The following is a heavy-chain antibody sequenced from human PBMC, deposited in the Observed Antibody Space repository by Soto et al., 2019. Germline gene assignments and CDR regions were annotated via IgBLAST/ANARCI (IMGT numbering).Heavy chain of an antibody. Sequence: GGSLRLSXVASGFSISTHALTWVRQAPGKGLEWVSSFSGRSGDTYYAASVKGRFIISGDSSKNTVILQMNNLRADDTALYYCARDSSAWPNYFDSWGQGIQVTSPQ. J-gene: IGHJ4*02. CDR2: FSGRSGDT. CDR1: GFSISTHA. D-gene: IGHD6-19*01. CDR3: ARDSSAWPNYFDS. V-gene: IGHV3-23*01.